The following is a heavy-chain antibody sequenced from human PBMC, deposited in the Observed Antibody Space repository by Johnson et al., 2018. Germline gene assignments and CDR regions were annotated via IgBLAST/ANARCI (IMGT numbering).Heavy chain of an antibody. CDR2: IKDDGSET. J-gene: IGHJ6*02. D-gene: IGHD2-8*01. V-gene: IGHV3-7*01. Sequence: VQLVESGGGLVQXGGSXRLXCAASGFTFSSYWMTWVRQAPGKGLEWMAIIKDDGSETYYVDSVEGRFSISRANTKNSLYLEMSSLRDEDTAGFYCARDQLVYARTSGMDVWGQGTTVIVSS. CDR3: ARDQLVYARTSGMDV. CDR1: GFTFSSYW.